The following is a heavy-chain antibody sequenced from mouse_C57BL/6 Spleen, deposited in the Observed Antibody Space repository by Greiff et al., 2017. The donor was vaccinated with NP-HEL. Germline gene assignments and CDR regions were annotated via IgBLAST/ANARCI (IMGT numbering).Heavy chain of an antibody. CDR2: ISDGGSYT. J-gene: IGHJ2*01. CDR3: ARGDVPFDY. V-gene: IGHV5-4*03. CDR1: GFTFSSYA. Sequence: EVKVVESGGGLVKPGGSLKLSCAASGFTFSSYAMSWVRQTPEKRLEWVATISDGGSYTYYPDNVKGRFTISRDNAKNTLYLQMSHLKSEDTAMYYCARGDVPFDYWGQGTTLTVSS.